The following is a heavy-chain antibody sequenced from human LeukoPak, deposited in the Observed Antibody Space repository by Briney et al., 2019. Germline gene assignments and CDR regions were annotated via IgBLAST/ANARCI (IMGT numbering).Heavy chain of an antibody. Sequence: GGSLRLSCAASGFTVSSNYMSWVRQAPGKGLEWVSVIYSGGSTYYADSVKGRFTISRDTSKNTLYLQMNSLRAEDTAVYYCARQWLGTIDYWGQGTLVTVSS. CDR3: ARQWLGTIDY. CDR1: GFTVSSNY. J-gene: IGHJ4*02. D-gene: IGHD6-19*01. V-gene: IGHV3-66*04. CDR2: IYSGGST.